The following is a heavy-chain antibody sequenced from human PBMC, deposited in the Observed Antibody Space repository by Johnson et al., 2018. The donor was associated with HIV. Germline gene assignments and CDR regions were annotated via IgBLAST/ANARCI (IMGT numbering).Heavy chain of an antibody. J-gene: IGHJ3*02. D-gene: IGHD2-21*02. CDR1: GFTFDDYA. Sequence: VESGGGLVQPGRSLRLSCAASGFTFDDYAMHWVRQAPGKGLEWVSGISWNSGSIGYADSVKGRFTISRDNAKNSLYLQMNSLRAEDTAVFYCARDRSKLLYPFDAFDIWGQGTMVTVSS. CDR2: ISWNSGSI. V-gene: IGHV3-9*01. CDR3: ARDRSKLLYPFDAFDI.